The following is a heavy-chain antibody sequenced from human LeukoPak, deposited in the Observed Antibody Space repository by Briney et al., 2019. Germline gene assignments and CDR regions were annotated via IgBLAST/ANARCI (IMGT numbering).Heavy chain of an antibody. D-gene: IGHD3-22*01. Sequence: GASVKVSCKASGYTFTSYDINWVRQAPGQGLEWMGWMNPNSGNTGYAQKFQGRVTITRNTSISTAYMELSSLRSEDTAVYYCARLTYYYDSSGYYYTNWFDPWGQGTLVTVSS. CDR1: GYTFTSYD. CDR3: ARLTYYYDSSGYYYTNWFDP. J-gene: IGHJ5*02. V-gene: IGHV1-8*01. CDR2: MNPNSGNT.